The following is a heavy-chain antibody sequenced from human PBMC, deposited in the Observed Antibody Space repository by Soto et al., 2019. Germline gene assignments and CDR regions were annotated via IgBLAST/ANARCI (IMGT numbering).Heavy chain of an antibody. J-gene: IGHJ1*01. V-gene: IGHV3-30*04. D-gene: IGHD6-6*01. Sequence: GGSQRLSCAASGFTFSSYAMHWVRQAPGKGLEWVAVISYDGSNKYYADSVKGRFTISRDNSKNTLYLQMNSLRAEDTAVYYCAREPVTARQYFQHWGQGTLVTVSS. CDR2: ISYDGSNK. CDR1: GFTFSSYA. CDR3: AREPVTARQYFQH.